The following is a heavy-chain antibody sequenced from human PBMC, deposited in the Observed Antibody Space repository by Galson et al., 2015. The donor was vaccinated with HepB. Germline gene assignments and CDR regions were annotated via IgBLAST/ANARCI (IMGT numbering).Heavy chain of an antibody. CDR2: ISGSGGST. J-gene: IGHJ3*02. Sequence: SLRLSCAASGFTFSSYAMSWVRQAPGKGLEWVSAISGSGGSTYYADSVKGRFTISRDNSKNTLYLQMNSLRAEDTAVYYCAKDSSGYYGPFDAFDIWGQGTMVTVSS. D-gene: IGHD3-22*01. V-gene: IGHV3-23*01. CDR3: AKDSSGYYGPFDAFDI. CDR1: GFTFSSYA.